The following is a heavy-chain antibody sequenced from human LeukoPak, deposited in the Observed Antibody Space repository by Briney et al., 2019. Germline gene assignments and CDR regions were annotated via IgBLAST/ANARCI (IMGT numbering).Heavy chain of an antibody. CDR2: ISDSGGNT. V-gene: IGHV3-23*01. Sequence: GGSLRLSCAASGFTFSSYAMSWVRQAPGKGPEWVSGISDSGGNTYYADAVKGRFTISRDNSKNTLFMQMNSLRAEDTAVYYCARFTHGGDFDYWGQGTLVTVSS. J-gene: IGHJ4*02. D-gene: IGHD2-21*01. CDR3: ARFTHGGDFDY. CDR1: GFTFSSYA.